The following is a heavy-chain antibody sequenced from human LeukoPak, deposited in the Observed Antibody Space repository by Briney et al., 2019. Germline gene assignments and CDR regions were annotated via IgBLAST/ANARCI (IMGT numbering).Heavy chain of an antibody. Sequence: ASVKVSCKASVYTFTSYGISWVRQAPGQGLKWMGWISAYNGNTNYAQKLQGRVTMTTDTSTSTAYMELRSLRSDDTAVYYCAREGDYGDPFDYWGQGTLVTVSS. D-gene: IGHD4-17*01. CDR1: VYTFTSYG. CDR2: ISAYNGNT. CDR3: AREGDYGDPFDY. V-gene: IGHV1-18*01. J-gene: IGHJ4*02.